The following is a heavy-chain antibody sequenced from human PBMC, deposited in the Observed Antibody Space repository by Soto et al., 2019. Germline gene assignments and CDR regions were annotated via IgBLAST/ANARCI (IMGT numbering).Heavy chain of an antibody. D-gene: IGHD2-15*01. CDR3: AREDCSGGSCYSI. CDR2: IYGGGST. J-gene: IGHJ3*02. V-gene: IGHV3-66*01. CDR1: GFTVSSNY. Sequence: EVQLVESGGGLVQPGGSLRLSCAASGFTVSSNYMSWVRQAPGKGLEWGSVIYGGGSTYYADSVTGRFTISRDNSKNTMFLQMNSLRAEDTDVYYCAREDCSGGSCYSIWVQGTMVTGSS.